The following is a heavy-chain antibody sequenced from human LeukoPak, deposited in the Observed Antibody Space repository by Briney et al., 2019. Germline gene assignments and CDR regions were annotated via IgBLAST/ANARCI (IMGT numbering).Heavy chain of an antibody. CDR3: ARLTTIEVDY. CDR1: GFTFSSYE. CDR2: ISSSGSTI. Sequence: GGSLRLSCAASGFTFSSYEMNWDRQAPGKGLEWVSYISSSGSTIYYADSVKGRFTISRDNAKNSLYLQMNSLRAEDTAVYYCARLTTIEVDYWGQGTLVTVSS. V-gene: IGHV3-48*03. J-gene: IGHJ4*02. D-gene: IGHD5-12*01.